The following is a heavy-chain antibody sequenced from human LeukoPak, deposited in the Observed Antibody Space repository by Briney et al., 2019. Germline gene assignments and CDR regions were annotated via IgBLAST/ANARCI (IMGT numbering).Heavy chain of an antibody. Sequence: GGSLRLSCAASGFTFSSYGMHWVRQAPGKGLEWVAFIRYDGSNKYYADSVKGRFTISRDNSKNTLYLQMNSLRAEDTAVYYCAKGPYTAMGYRPTYYFDYWGQGTLVTVSS. CDR3: AKGPYTAMGYRPTYYFDY. D-gene: IGHD5-18*01. V-gene: IGHV3-30*02. CDR1: GFTFSSYG. CDR2: IRYDGSNK. J-gene: IGHJ4*02.